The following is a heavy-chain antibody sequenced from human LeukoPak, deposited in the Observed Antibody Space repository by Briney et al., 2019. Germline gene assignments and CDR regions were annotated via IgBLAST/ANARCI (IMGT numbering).Heavy chain of an antibody. J-gene: IGHJ5*02. V-gene: IGHV3-30*18. CDR1: GFTFSSYG. Sequence: GRSLRLSCAASGFTFSSYGMHWVRQAPGKGLEWVAVISYDGSNKYYADSVKGRFTISRDNSKNTLYLQMNSLRAEDTAVYYCAKDGITMVRGGYNWFDPWGQGTLVTVSS. D-gene: IGHD3-10*01. CDR3: AKDGITMVRGGYNWFDP. CDR2: ISYDGSNK.